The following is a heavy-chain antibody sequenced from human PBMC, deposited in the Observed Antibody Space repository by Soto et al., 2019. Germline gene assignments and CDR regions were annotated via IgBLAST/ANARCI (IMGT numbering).Heavy chain of an antibody. CDR3: AKSPNFYCSSYHCYKYYFDY. V-gene: IGHV3-30*18. CDR1: GFTFNTFG. D-gene: IGHD2-2*01. J-gene: IGHJ4*02. CDR2: ISYDGSDK. Sequence: QEQSVESGGGVVLPGRSLRLSCAASGFTFNTFGMHWVRQAPGKGLEWVAVISYDGSDKYYSDSVRGRFTISRDNSMNTLYLQMNSLRTEDTAVYYCAKSPNFYCSSYHCYKYYFDYWGQGTLVTVSS.